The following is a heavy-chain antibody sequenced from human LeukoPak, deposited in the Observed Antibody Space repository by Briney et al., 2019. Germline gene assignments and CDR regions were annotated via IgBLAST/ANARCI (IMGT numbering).Heavy chain of an antibody. J-gene: IGHJ3*02. V-gene: IGHV4-39*01. D-gene: IGHD6-19*01. Sequence: SETLSLTCTVSGGSISSSSYYWGWIRQPPGKGLEWIGSIYYSGSTHYDPSLKSRVTISVDMSKNQFSLKLSSVTAADTAVYFCARQGDSSGWYGAFDIWGQGTMVTVSS. CDR2: IYYSGST. CDR3: ARQGDSSGWYGAFDI. CDR1: GGSISSSSYY.